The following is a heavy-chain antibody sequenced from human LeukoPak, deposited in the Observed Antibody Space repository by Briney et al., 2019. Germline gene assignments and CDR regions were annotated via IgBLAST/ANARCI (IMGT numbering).Heavy chain of an antibody. D-gene: IGHD2-8*01. Sequence: SETLSLTCGVSGGSISNTNWWSWVRQPPGQGLEWIGEISLTGLTHYNPSLESRVTVSLDKSKNKLSLNLTSVTAADTAVYYCSRENGAFSPFGYWGQGTLVTVLS. CDR2: ISLTGLT. V-gene: IGHV4-4*02. CDR1: GGSISNTNW. CDR3: SRENGAFSPFGY. J-gene: IGHJ4*02.